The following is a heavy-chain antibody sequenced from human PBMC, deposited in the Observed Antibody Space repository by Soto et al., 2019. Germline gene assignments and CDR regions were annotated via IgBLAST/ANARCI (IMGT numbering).Heavy chain of an antibody. D-gene: IGHD3-10*01. J-gene: IGHJ6*02. Sequence: QVQLVQSGAEVKKPGSSVKVSCKASGGTFSSYAISWVRQAPGQGLEWMGGIIPIFGTANYAQKFQGRVTITEDKSTSTADMELSSLRSEDTAVYYGARARSWRGLAGAVLIYYYGMDVWGQGTTVTVSS. CDR3: ARARSWRGLAGAVLIYYYGMDV. CDR1: GGTFSSYA. CDR2: IIPIFGTA. V-gene: IGHV1-69*06.